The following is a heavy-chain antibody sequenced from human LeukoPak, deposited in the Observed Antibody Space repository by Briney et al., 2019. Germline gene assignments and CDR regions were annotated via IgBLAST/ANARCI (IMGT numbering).Heavy chain of an antibody. Sequence: GGSLRLSCAASGFTFSSYAMSWVRQAPGKGLEWVSAISGSGGSTYYADSVKGRFTISRDNSKNTLYLQMNSLRAEDTAVYYCARPRDWDWYFDLWGRGTLVTVSS. CDR3: ARPRDWDWYFDL. D-gene: IGHD3-9*01. CDR2: ISGSGGST. CDR1: GFTFSSYA. J-gene: IGHJ2*01. V-gene: IGHV3-23*01.